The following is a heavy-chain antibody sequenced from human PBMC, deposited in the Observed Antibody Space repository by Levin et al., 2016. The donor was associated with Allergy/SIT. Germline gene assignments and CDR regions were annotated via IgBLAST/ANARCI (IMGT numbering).Heavy chain of an antibody. V-gene: IGHV3-33*01. CDR2: IWFDGSNK. D-gene: IGHD3-3*01. CDR3: ARVGRFLEWWLFGYGMDV. J-gene: IGHJ6*02. Sequence: VRQAPGKGLEWVAVIWFDGSNKYYADSVRGRFTISRDSSKNTLSLQMNSLRAEDTAVYYCARVGRFLEWWLFGYGMDVWGQGTTVTVSS.